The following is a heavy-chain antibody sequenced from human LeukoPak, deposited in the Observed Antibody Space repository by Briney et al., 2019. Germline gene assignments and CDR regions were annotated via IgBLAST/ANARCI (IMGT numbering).Heavy chain of an antibody. J-gene: IGHJ5*02. Sequence: GRSLRLSCAASGFTFSSYGMHWVRQAPGKGLEWVAVISYDGSNKYYADSVKGRFTISRDNSKNTLYLQMSSLRAEDTAVYYCAKDPGLGFWSGYYRGSGWFDPWGQGTLVTVSS. CDR1: GFTFSSYG. CDR2: ISYDGSNK. CDR3: AKDPGLGFWSGYYRGSGWFDP. D-gene: IGHD3-3*01. V-gene: IGHV3-30*18.